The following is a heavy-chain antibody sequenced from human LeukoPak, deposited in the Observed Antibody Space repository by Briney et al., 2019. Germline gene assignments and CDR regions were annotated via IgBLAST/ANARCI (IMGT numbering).Heavy chain of an antibody. CDR2: ISSSTRYI. CDR1: GFTFSSYS. J-gene: IGHJ5*02. D-gene: IGHD2-15*01. CDR3: AAEYCSGGTCYWGFDP. Sequence: GGSLRLSCAASGFTFSSYSMNWVRQAPGEGLEWVSSISSSTRYIYYADSVKGRFTISRDNAKNSLYLQMNSLRAEDTAVYYCAAEYCSGGTCYWGFDPWGQGTLVTVSS. V-gene: IGHV3-21*06.